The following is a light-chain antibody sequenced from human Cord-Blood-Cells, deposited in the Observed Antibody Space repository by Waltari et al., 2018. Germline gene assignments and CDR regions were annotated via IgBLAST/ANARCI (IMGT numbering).Light chain of an antibody. CDR2: AAS. Sequence: DIQMTQSPSSLSASVGDRVTITGRASQGISNYLAWYQQKPGKVPKLLIYAASTLQSGVPSRFSGSGSGTDFTLTIGSLQPEDVATYYCQKYNSAPPTFGGGTKVEIK. J-gene: IGKJ4*01. CDR1: QGISNY. CDR3: QKYNSAPPT. V-gene: IGKV1-27*01.